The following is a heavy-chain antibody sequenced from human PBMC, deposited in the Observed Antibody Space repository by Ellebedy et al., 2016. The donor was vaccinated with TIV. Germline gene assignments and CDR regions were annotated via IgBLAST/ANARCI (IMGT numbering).Heavy chain of an antibody. CDR1: RFSFSSYW. V-gene: IGHV3-7*01. Sequence: GGSLRLSCAASRFSFSSYWMSWVRQAPGKGLEWVANINQDGSEKHYVDSVKGRFTISRDNAKNSLYLQMNSLRVEDTAVYYCATDGSYGDYLSPTHAFENWGQGTMVIVSS. D-gene: IGHD4-17*01. CDR2: INQDGSEK. CDR3: ATDGSYGDYLSPTHAFEN. J-gene: IGHJ3*02.